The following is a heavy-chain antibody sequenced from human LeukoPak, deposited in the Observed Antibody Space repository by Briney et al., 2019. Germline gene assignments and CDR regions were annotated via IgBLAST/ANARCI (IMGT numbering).Heavy chain of an antibody. D-gene: IGHD2-15*01. CDR1: GGTFSSYA. J-gene: IGHJ4*02. CDR2: IIPIFGTA. Sequence: SVKVSCKASGGTFSSYAISWVRQAPGQGLEWMGGIIPIFGTANYAQKLQGRVTMTTDTSTSTAYMELRSLRSDDTAVYYCARGYCSGGSCYPGHYYFDYWGQGTLVTVSS. CDR3: ARGYCSGGSCYPGHYYFDY. V-gene: IGHV1-69*05.